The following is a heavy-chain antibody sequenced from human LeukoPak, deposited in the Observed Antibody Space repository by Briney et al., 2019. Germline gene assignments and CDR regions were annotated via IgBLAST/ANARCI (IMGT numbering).Heavy chain of an antibody. J-gene: IGHJ4*02. Sequence: ASVKVSCKASGYTFTGYYMHWVRQAPGQGLEWMGWINPNSGGTNYAQKFQGRVTMTRDTSISTAYMELSRLRSDDTAVYYCARGAGYYDFWSGHLRGGYYFDYWGQGTLVTVSS. V-gene: IGHV1-2*02. CDR1: GYTFTGYY. CDR2: INPNSGGT. D-gene: IGHD3-3*01. CDR3: ARGAGYYDFWSGHLRGGYYFDY.